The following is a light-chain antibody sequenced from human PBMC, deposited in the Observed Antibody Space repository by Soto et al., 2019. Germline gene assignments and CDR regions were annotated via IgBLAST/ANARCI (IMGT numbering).Light chain of an antibody. CDR3: QQRSNWPPIT. V-gene: IGKV3-11*01. J-gene: IGKJ5*01. CDR2: DAS. Sequence: EFVLTQSPGTLSLSPGERATLSCRARQSVSRYLAWYQQKPGQAPRLLIYDASNRATGIPARFSGSGSGTDFTLTISSLEPEDFAVYYCQQRSNWPPITFGQGTRLEI. CDR1: QSVSRY.